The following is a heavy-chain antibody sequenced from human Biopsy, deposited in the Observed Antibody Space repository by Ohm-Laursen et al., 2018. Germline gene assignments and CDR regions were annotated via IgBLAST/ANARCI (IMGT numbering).Heavy chain of an antibody. CDR3: ARDISPSTFPESTLDI. Sequence: LRLSCSAAGFKFDDYAMHWVRQTPGKGLEWVSGMSRNNGFIGYADSVRGRFTISRDNGQNSLYLQMNNLITKDTAVYYCARDISPSTFPESTLDIWGQGTMVTVSS. V-gene: IGHV3-9*01. J-gene: IGHJ3*02. CDR1: GFKFDDYA. D-gene: IGHD2/OR15-2a*01. CDR2: MSRNNGFI.